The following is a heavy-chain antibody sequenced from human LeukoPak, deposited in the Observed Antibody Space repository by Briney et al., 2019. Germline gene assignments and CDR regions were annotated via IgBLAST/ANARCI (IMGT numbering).Heavy chain of an antibody. V-gene: IGHV3-30*04. J-gene: IGHJ6*03. CDR1: GFTLSSYA. CDR2: ISYDGSNK. D-gene: IGHD2-15*01. CDR3: ARDLKDSGYYYMDV. Sequence: GGSLRLSCAASGFTLSSYAMSWVRQGPGKGLEWVAVISYDGSNKYYADSVKGRFTISRDNSRNTLYLQMNSLRAEDTAVYYCARDLKDSGYYYMDVWGKGTTVTISS.